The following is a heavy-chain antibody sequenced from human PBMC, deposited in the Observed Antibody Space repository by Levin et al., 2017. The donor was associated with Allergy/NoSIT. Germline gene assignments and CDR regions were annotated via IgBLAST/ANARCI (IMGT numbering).Heavy chain of an antibody. D-gene: IGHD1-26*01. CDR1: GFNFADYY. CDR3: ARRAKTSFAFDI. Sequence: LSLTCAASGFNFADYYMGWLRQAPGKGLEWVSYISDSGRTIYYADSLKGRFTFSRDNAKNSLYVQVKSLRAEDTAVYYCARRAKTSFAFDIWGHGTRVTVSS. V-gene: IGHV3-11*01. CDR2: ISDSGRTI. J-gene: IGHJ3*02.